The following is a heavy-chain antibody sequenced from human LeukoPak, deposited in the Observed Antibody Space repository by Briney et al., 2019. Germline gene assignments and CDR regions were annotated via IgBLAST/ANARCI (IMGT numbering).Heavy chain of an antibody. Sequence: GGSLRLSCAASGFTFSSYSMNWVRQAPGKGLEWVSSISSSSTYIYYADSVKGRFTISRDNAKNSLYLQMNSLRAEDTAVYYCARVSRSSTYDFWSGYSQADYYYYGMDVWGQGTTVTVSS. CDR3: ARVSRSSTYDFWSGYSQADYYYYGMDV. D-gene: IGHD3-3*01. CDR1: GFTFSSYS. CDR2: ISSSSTYI. J-gene: IGHJ6*02. V-gene: IGHV3-21*01.